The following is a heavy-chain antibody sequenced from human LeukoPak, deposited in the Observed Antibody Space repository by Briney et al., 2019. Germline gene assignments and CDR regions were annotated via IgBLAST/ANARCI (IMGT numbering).Heavy chain of an antibody. CDR1: GFTFSSYE. Sequence: PGGSLRLSCAASGFTFSSYEMNWVRQAPGKGLEWVSYISSSGSTIYYADSVKGRFTISRDNAKNSLYLQMNSLRAEDTALYYCAKGSGSGSYYNFDYWGQATLVTVSS. CDR2: ISSSGSTI. V-gene: IGHV3-48*03. CDR3: AKGSGSGSYYNFDY. D-gene: IGHD3-10*01. J-gene: IGHJ4*02.